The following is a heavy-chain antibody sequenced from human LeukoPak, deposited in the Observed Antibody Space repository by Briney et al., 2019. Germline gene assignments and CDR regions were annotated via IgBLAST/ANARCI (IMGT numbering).Heavy chain of an antibody. Sequence: ASVTVSCKASGYTFTGYYMHWVRQAPGQGLEWMGGFDPEDGETIYAQKFQGRVTMTEDTSTDTAYMELSSLRSEDTAVYYCATGSRATYYYDSSGYYYPPFDYWGQGTLVTVSS. V-gene: IGHV1-24*01. CDR2: FDPEDGET. J-gene: IGHJ4*02. CDR3: ATGSRATYYYDSSGYYYPPFDY. D-gene: IGHD3-22*01. CDR1: GYTFTGYY.